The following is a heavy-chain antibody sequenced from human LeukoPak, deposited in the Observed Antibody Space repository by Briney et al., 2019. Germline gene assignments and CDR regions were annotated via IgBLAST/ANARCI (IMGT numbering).Heavy chain of an antibody. V-gene: IGHV3-21*01. J-gene: IGHJ5*02. CDR3: ARDPGNWFDP. Sequence: GGPLRLSCAASVFTFSSYSMNWVRQAPGKGLEWVSSISSSSSYIYYADSVKGRFTISRDNAKNSLYLQMNSLRAEDTAVYYCARDPGNWFDPWGQGTLVTVSS. CDR2: ISSSSSYI. CDR1: VFTFSSYS.